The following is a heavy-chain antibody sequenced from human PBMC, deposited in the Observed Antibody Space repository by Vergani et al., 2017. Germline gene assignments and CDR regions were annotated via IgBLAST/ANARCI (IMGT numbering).Heavy chain of an antibody. J-gene: IGHJ4*02. D-gene: IGHD1-1*01. V-gene: IGHV5-51*01. Sequence: EVELVQSGPEMRKPGESLKISCKGSEYSFGNYWIGCVRQMPGKGLEWMGIIYPADSDTRYSPSFQGQVTISADKSISTAFLQWDSLKASETALYYCARHTTYTDSWGQGTLVTVS. CDR1: EYSFGNYW. CDR3: ARHTTYTDS. CDR2: IYPADSDT.